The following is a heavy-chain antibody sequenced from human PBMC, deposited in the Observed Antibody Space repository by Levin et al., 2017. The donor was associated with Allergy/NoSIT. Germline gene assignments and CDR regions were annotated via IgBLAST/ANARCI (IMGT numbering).Heavy chain of an antibody. J-gene: IGHJ4*02. CDR2: IDWDDDK. CDR1: GFSLSTSGMC. Sequence: QTLSLTCTFSGFSLSTSGMCVTWIRQPPGKALEWLARIDWDDDKYYSTSLKTRLTIAKDTSKNQVVLTMTNMDPVDTATYYCARIQPYSSGWLDYWGQGTLVTVSS. V-gene: IGHV2-70*11. CDR3: ARIQPYSSGWLDY. D-gene: IGHD6-19*01.